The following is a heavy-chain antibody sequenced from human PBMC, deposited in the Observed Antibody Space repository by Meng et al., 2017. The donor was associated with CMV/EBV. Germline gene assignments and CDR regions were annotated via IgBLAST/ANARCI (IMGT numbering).Heavy chain of an antibody. CDR2: INHSGST. D-gene: IGHD3-3*01. CDR1: GGSFSGYD. J-gene: IGHJ3*02. V-gene: IGHV4-34*01. CDR3: ARDQYYDFWSGYYGDI. Sequence: GGSFSGYDWSWIRQPPGKGLEWIGEINHSGSTNYNPSLKSRVTISVDTSKNQFSLKLSSVTAADTAVYYCARDQYYDFWSGYYGDIWGQGTMVTVSS.